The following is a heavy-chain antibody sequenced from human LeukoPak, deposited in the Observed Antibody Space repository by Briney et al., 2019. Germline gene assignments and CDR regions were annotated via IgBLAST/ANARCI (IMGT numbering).Heavy chain of an antibody. CDR1: GYTFTSYD. D-gene: IGHD5-24*01. J-gene: IGHJ6*03. CDR3: ARGKRWLQLLYGPYYYYMDV. CDR2: MNPNSGNT. Sequence: ASVKVSCKASGYTFTSYDINWVRQATGQGLGWMGWMNPNSGNTGYAQKFQGRVTMTRNTSISTAYMELSSLRSEDTAVYYCARGKRWLQLLYGPYYYYMDVWGKGTTVTISS. V-gene: IGHV1-8*01.